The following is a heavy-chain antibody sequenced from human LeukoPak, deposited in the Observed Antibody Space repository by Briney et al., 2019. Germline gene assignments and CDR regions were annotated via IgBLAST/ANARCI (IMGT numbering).Heavy chain of an antibody. CDR2: INPNSGGT. D-gene: IGHD4-17*01. CDR3: ARTRGYGDFYFDY. J-gene: IGHJ4*02. V-gene: IGHV1-2*02. CDR1: GYTFTGYD. Sequence: ASVKVSCTASGYTFTGYDMHWVRQAPGQGLEWMGWINPNSGGTNYAQKFQGRVTMTRDTSISTAYMELSRLRSDDTAVYYCARTRGYGDFYFDYWGQGTLVTVSS.